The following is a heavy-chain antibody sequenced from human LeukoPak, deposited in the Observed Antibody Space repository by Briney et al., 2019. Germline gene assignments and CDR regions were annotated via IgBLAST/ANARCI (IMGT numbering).Heavy chain of an antibody. Sequence: ASVKVSCKVSGYTLTELSMHWVRQAPGKGLEWMGGFDPEDGETIYAQKFQGWVTMTRDTSISTAYMELSRLRSDDTAVYYCAKAVSGLAGHFDYWGQGTLVTVSS. CDR3: AKAVSGLAGHFDY. CDR1: GYTLTELS. J-gene: IGHJ4*02. D-gene: IGHD6-19*01. CDR2: FDPEDGET. V-gene: IGHV1-24*01.